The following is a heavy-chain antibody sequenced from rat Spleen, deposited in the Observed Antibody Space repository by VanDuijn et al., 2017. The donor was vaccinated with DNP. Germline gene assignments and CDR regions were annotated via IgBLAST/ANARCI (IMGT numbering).Heavy chain of an antibody. Sequence: EVQLVESGGGLVQPGGSLKLSCSASGFIFTNYVMAWVRQAPKKGLEWVATISTSGSRTYYPDSVKGRFTISRDNAKSSLYLQMNSLKSEDTATYYCARHDYTGDRGWFAYWGQGTLVTVSS. CDR3: ARHDYTGDRGWFAY. CDR1: GFIFTNYV. J-gene: IGHJ3*01. V-gene: IGHV5S23*01. D-gene: IGHD1-1*01. CDR2: ISTSGSRT.